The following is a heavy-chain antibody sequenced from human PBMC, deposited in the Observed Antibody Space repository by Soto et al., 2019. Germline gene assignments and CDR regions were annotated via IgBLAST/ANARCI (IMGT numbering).Heavy chain of an antibody. CDR2: IIPSFGTA. V-gene: IGHV1-69*01. Sequence: QVQLVQSGAEVKKPGASVKVSCKASGGTFSSYAISWLRQAPGQGLEWMVGIIPSFGTANYAQQFQGRVTITADESTSTGYMELSSLRAEDTAVDYCARGGGIYVLELRKDAFDIWGQGTMVTPSA. CDR1: GGTFSSYA. CDR3: ARGGGIYVLELRKDAFDI. D-gene: IGHD1-26*01. J-gene: IGHJ3*02.